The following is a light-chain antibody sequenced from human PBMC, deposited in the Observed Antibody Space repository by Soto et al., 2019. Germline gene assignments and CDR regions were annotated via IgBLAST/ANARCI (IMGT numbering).Light chain of an antibody. CDR1: QSINSW. V-gene: IGKV1-5*01. Sequence: DIHMTQSPSTLSASLGDRVSITCRASQSINSWLAWYQQKPGKAPKLLIYDASSLQSGVPSRFSGSESGAEFTLTISGLQPDDFATYYCQQSFTTPRTFGQGTKVEIK. CDR2: DAS. J-gene: IGKJ1*01. CDR3: QQSFTTPRT.